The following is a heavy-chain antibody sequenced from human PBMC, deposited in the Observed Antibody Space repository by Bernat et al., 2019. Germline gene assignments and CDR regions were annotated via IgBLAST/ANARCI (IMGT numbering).Heavy chain of an antibody. V-gene: IGHV3-23*01. CDR3: ARGLGSSWPGSDC. J-gene: IGHJ4*02. Sequence: EVQLLVSGGGLVQPGGSLRLFCTASGFTFSTYAMTWVRQAPGKGLEWVSTITDRGGGPYYADSVKGRFTISRDNSKSTLYLKMNSLRAEDTALYYCARGLGSSWPGSDCWGQGTLVTVSS. D-gene: IGHD6-13*01. CDR2: ITDRGGGP. CDR1: GFTFSTYA.